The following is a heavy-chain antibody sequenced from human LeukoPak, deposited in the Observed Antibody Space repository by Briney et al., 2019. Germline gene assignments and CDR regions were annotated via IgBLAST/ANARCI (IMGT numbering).Heavy chain of an antibody. J-gene: IGHJ5*02. Sequence: SETLSLNCRVSGGSVRNYYWRWIRQSPGKGLEWIGFIYDSGSSNSNPSLENRVAMSIDRSKNEFSLQLTSASAADTAVYFCVRDRDFSYFDPWGQGILVTVSS. CDR1: GGSVRNYY. D-gene: IGHD1-26*01. CDR3: VRDRDFSYFDP. V-gene: IGHV4-59*02. CDR2: IYDSGSS.